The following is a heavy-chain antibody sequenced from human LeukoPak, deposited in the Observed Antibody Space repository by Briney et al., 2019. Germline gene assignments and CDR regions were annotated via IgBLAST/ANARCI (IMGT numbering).Heavy chain of an antibody. D-gene: IGHD6-19*01. CDR2: INSDGSST. CDR3: ARDLGYSSGVDY. V-gene: IGHV3-74*01. Sequence: PGGSLRLSCAASGFTFSSYWMHWVRQAPGKGLVWVSRINSDGSSTSYADSVKGRFTIPRDNAKNTLYLQMNSLRAEDTAMYYCARDLGYSSGVDYWGQGTLVTVSS. CDR1: GFTFSSYW. J-gene: IGHJ4*02.